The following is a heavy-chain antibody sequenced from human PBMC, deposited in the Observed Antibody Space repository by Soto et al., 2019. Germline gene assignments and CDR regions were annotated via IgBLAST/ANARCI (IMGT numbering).Heavy chain of an antibody. CDR1: GGSFSGYY. Sequence: SETLSLTCAVYGGSFSGYYWSWIRQHPGKGLEWIGYIYYSGSTYYNPSLKSRVTISVDTSKNQFSLKLSSVTAADTAVYYCARRGQMIPYYFDYWGQGTLVTVSS. J-gene: IGHJ4*02. CDR3: ARRGQMIPYYFDY. CDR2: IYYSGST. D-gene: IGHD3-16*01. V-gene: IGHV4-31*11.